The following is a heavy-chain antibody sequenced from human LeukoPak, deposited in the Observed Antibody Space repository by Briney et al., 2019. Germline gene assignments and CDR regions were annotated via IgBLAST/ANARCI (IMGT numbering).Heavy chain of an antibody. Sequence: GGSLRLSCAASGFTFSSYAMSWVRQAPGKGLEWVSAISGSGGSTYYADSVKGRFTISSDNSKNTLYLQMNSLRAEDTAVYYCARREYSSGWYARDWGQGSLVTVSS. J-gene: IGHJ4*02. CDR2: ISGSGGST. CDR1: GFTFSSYA. CDR3: ARREYSSGWYARD. V-gene: IGHV3-23*01. D-gene: IGHD6-19*01.